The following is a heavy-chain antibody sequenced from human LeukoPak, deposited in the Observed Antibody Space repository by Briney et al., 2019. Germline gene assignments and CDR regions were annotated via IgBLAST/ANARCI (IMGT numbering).Heavy chain of an antibody. CDR1: GDSVSSNSAA. V-gene: IGHV6-1*01. CDR2: TYYRSKWSN. Sequence: SQTLSLTCAISGDSVSSNSAAWTWIRQSPSRGLEWLGRTYYRSKWSNDYAVSVKGRITVNPDTSKNQFSLQLNSVTPEDTAVYYCARHPPKWFGELLYDAFDIWGQGTMVTVSS. J-gene: IGHJ3*02. CDR3: ARHPPKWFGELLYDAFDI. D-gene: IGHD3-10*01.